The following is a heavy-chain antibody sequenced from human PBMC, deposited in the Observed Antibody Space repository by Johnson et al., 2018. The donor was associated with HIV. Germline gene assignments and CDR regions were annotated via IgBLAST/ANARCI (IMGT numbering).Heavy chain of an antibody. D-gene: IGHD6-19*01. CDR2: VSYDGGNK. Sequence: QVQLVESGGGLVQPGGSLRLSCAASGFTFNSYGMHWVRQAPGKGLEWVAVVSYDGGNKYYADSVKGRFTISRDNSRNTLYLQMNSLRAEDTAVYYCARETGIAVADTGLTTFDIWGQGTMVTVSS. CDR3: ARETGIAVADTGLTTFDI. CDR1: GFTFNSYG. J-gene: IGHJ3*02. V-gene: IGHV3-30*03.